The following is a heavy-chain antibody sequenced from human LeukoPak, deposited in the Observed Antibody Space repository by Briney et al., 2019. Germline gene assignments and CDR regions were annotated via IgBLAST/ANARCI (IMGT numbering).Heavy chain of an antibody. CDR2: IYYSGST. CDR3: ARDRGSYYTHFDY. CDR1: GYSISSGYY. J-gene: IGHJ4*02. V-gene: IGHV4-61*01. D-gene: IGHD1-26*01. Sequence: SETLSLTCAVSGYSISSGYYWGWIRQPPGKGLEWIGYIYYSGSTNYNPSLKSRVTISVDTSKNQFSLKLSSVTAADKAVYYCARDRGSYYTHFDYWGQGTLVTVSS.